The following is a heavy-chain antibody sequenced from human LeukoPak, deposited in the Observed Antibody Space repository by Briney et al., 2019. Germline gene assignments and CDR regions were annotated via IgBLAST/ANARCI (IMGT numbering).Heavy chain of an antibody. CDR2: INHSGST. CDR1: GGSFSGYY. CDR3: ARVKIRTMVRGVIAPGYFDY. D-gene: IGHD3-10*01. J-gene: IGHJ4*02. V-gene: IGHV4-34*01. Sequence: KPSETLSLTCAVYGGSFSGYYWSWIRQPPGKGLEWIGEINHSGSTNYNPSLKSRVTISVDTSKNRFSLKLSSVTAADTAVYYCARVKIRTMVRGVIAPGYFDYWGQGTLVTVSS.